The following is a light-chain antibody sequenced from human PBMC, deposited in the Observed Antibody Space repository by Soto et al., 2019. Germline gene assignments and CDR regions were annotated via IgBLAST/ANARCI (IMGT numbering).Light chain of an antibody. Sequence: EHVLTHSTATLSLSPAQRSTLSSRASQSVSSYLAWYQQKPGQAPRLLIYDASNRATGIPARFSGSGSGTDFTLTISSLEPEDFAVYYCQQRSNPITFGQGTRLEIK. CDR1: QSVSSY. CDR2: DAS. V-gene: IGKV3-11*01. J-gene: IGKJ5*01. CDR3: QQRSNPIT.